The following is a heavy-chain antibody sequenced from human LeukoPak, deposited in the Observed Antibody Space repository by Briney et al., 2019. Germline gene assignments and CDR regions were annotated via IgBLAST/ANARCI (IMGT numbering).Heavy chain of an antibody. CDR2: INHSGST. Sequence: SETLSLTCAVYGGSFSGYYWSWIRQPPGKGLEWIGEINHSGSTNYNPSLKSRVTISVDTSKNQFSLKLSSVTAADAAVYYCARGLNWFDPWGQGTLVTVSS. J-gene: IGHJ5*02. V-gene: IGHV4-34*01. CDR3: ARGLNWFDP. CDR1: GGSFSGYY.